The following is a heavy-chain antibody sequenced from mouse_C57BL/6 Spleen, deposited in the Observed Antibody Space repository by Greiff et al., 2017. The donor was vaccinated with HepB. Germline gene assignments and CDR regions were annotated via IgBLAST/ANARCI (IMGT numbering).Heavy chain of an antibody. CDR2: IDPSDSYT. V-gene: IGHV1-59*01. CDR1: GYTFTSYW. J-gene: IGHJ4*01. CDR3: ARFPGNYAMDY. Sequence: QVQLQQPGAELVRPGTSVKLSCKASGYTFTSYWMHWVKQRPGQGLEWIGVIDPSDSYTNYNQKFKGKATLTVDTSSSTAYMQLSSLTSEDSAVYYCARFPGNYAMDYWGQGTSVTVSS.